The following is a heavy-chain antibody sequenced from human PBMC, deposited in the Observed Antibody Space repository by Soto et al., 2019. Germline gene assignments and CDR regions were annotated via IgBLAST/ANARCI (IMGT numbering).Heavy chain of an antibody. CDR2: INPSDGST. CDR3: ARVGTYGDYDF. V-gene: IGHV1-46*01. Sequence: ASVKVSCKASGYTFTSDYMHWVRQAPGHVLEWMGLINPSDGSTDYAKKVQGRVIMTRDTSTSTVYMELSSLRSEDTAVYSCARVGTYGDYDFWGQGTLVTVSS. J-gene: IGHJ4*02. CDR1: GYTFTSDY. D-gene: IGHD4-17*01.